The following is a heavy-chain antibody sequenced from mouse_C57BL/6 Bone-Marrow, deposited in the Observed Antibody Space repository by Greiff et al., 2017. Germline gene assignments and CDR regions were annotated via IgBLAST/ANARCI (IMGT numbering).Heavy chain of an antibody. D-gene: IGHD2-4*01. CDR2: IYPRSGNT. CDR3: ARLNYDYSFDY. Sequence: SGAELARPGASVKLSCKASGYTFTSYGISWVKQRTGQGLEWIGEIYPRSGNTYYNEKFKGKATLTADKSSSTAYMELRSLTSEDSAVYFCARLNYDYSFDYWGQGTTLTVSS. CDR1: GYTFTSYG. J-gene: IGHJ2*01. V-gene: IGHV1-81*01.